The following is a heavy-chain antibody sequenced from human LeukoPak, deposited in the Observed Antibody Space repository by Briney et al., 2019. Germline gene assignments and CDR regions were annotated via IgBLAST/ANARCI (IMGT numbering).Heavy chain of an antibody. V-gene: IGHV3-53*01. J-gene: IGHJ3*02. CDR2: IYSGGST. CDR3: AEGGPDYGPNDAFDI. CDR1: GFTVSSDS. D-gene: IGHD4-17*01. Sequence: GGSLRLSCTVSGFTVSSDSMSWVRQAPGKGLEWVSFIYSGGSTHYSDSVKGGFTISRDNSKNTLYLQMNSLRAEDTAVYYCAEGGPDYGPNDAFDIWGQGTMVTVSS.